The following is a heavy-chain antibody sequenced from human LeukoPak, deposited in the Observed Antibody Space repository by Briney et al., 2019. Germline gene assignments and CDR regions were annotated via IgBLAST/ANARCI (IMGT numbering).Heavy chain of an antibody. Sequence: GGSLRLSCAASGFTFSRYAMHWVRQAPGKGLEWVAVISYDGSNKYYADSVKGRFTISRDNSQNTLYLQMNSLRHEDTAVYYCARDWSYPLGKTVPAYSRGTAVWGQGTTVTVSS. CDR1: GFTFSRYA. D-gene: IGHD1-14*01. J-gene: IGHJ6*02. CDR2: ISYDGSNK. V-gene: IGHV3-30*04. CDR3: ARDWSYPLGKTVPAYSRGTAV.